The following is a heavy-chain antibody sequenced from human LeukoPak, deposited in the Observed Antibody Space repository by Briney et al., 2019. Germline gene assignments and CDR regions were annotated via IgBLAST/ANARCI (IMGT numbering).Heavy chain of an antibody. Sequence: SQTLSLTCAISGDSVSSNSAAWNWIRQSPSRGLEWLGRTYYRSKWYNDYAVSVKSRITINPDTSKDQFSLQLNSVTPEDTAVYYCARDGGRDSSGYYAWDWFDPWGQGTLVTVSS. V-gene: IGHV6-1*01. J-gene: IGHJ5*02. CDR2: TYYRSKWYN. D-gene: IGHD3-22*01. CDR3: ARDGGRDSSGYYAWDWFDP. CDR1: GDSVSSNSAA.